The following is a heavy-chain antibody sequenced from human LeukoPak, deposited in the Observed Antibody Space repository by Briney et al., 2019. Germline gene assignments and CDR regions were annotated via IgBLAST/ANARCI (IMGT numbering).Heavy chain of an antibody. CDR3: ARDTAAATVDY. CDR2: IYYSGST. J-gene: IGHJ4*02. V-gene: IGHV4-31*03. D-gene: IGHD6-13*01. CDR1: GGSISSGGYY. Sequence: SETLSLTCTVSGGSISSGGYYWSCIPQHPGKGLEWIGYIYYSGSTYYNPSLKSRVTISVDTSKNQFSLKLSSVTAADTAVYYCARDTAAATVDYWGQGTLVTVSS.